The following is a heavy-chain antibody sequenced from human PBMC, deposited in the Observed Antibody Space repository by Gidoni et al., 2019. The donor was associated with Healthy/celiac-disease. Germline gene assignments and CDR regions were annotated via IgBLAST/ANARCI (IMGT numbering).Heavy chain of an antibody. V-gene: IGHV3-9*03. CDR2: ISWNSGSI. CDR1: GFTFDDYA. Sequence: EVQLVESGGGLVQPGRSLRLSCAASGFTFDDYAMHWVRQAPGKGLEWVSGISWNSGSIGYADSVKGRFTISRDNAKNSLYLQMNSLRAEDMALYYCAKDRGYSYGSGYNYGMDVWGQGTTVTVSS. J-gene: IGHJ6*02. CDR3: AKDRGYSYGSGYNYGMDV. D-gene: IGHD5-18*01.